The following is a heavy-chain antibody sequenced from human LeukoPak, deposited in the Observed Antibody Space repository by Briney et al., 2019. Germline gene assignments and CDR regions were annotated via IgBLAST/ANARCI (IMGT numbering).Heavy chain of an antibody. D-gene: IGHD3-16*01. J-gene: IGHJ3*02. CDR1: GGSFSGYY. CDR2: INHSGST. V-gene: IGHV4-34*01. Sequence: SETLSLTCAVYGGSFSGYYWSWIRQPPGKGLEWIGEINHSGSTNYNPSLKSRVTISVDTSQNQFSLKLSSVTAADTAVYYCARVDYLDAFDIWGQGTMVTVSS. CDR3: ARVDYLDAFDI.